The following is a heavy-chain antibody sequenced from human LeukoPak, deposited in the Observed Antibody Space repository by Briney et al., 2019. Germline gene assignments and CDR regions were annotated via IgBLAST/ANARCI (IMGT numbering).Heavy chain of an antibody. Sequence: GGSLRLSCAASGFSFNTSWMHWVRQAPGKGLVWVSRIIGDGTFTSYADSVKGRFTISRDNSKNTLYLQMNSLRAEDTAVYYCARAAITIFGVVIIPGGYFDYWGQGTLVTVSS. CDR2: IIGDGTFT. D-gene: IGHD3-3*01. V-gene: IGHV3-74*01. CDR3: ARAAITIFGVVIIPGGYFDY. J-gene: IGHJ4*02. CDR1: GFSFNTSW.